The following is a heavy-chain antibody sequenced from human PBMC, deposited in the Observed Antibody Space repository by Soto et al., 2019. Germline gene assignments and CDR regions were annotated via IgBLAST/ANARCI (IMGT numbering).Heavy chain of an antibody. Sequence: KPSETLSLTCTVSGGSISSSSYYWGWIRQPPGKGLEWIGSIYYSGSTYYNPSLKSRVTISVDTSKNQFSLKLSSVTAADTAVYYCARPWYRASGEDAFDIWGQGTMVTVS. V-gene: IGHV4-39*01. CDR1: GGSISSSSYY. CDR3: ARPWYRASGEDAFDI. D-gene: IGHD2-15*01. CDR2: IYYSGST. J-gene: IGHJ3*02.